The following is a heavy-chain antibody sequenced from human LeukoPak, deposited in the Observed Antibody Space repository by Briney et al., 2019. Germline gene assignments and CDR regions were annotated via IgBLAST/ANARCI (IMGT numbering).Heavy chain of an antibody. CDR2: ISSSSSYI. D-gene: IGHD1-26*01. Sequence: PGGSLRLSCAASGFTFSSYSMNWVRQAPGKGLEWVSSISSSSSYIYYADSVEGRFTISRDNAKNSPYLQMNSLRAEDTAVYYCARDLRGCRYSGSYLRRAFDIWGQGTMVTVSS. V-gene: IGHV3-21*01. CDR3: ARDLRGCRYSGSYLRRAFDI. CDR1: GFTFSSYS. J-gene: IGHJ3*02.